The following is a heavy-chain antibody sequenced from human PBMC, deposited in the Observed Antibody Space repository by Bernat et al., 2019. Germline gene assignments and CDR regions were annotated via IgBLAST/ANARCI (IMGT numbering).Heavy chain of an antibody. CDR3: ARSHYDYIWGSYRFELYFDY. V-gene: IGHV4-31*03. CDR2: IYYSGST. Sequence: QVQLQESGPGLVKPSQTLSLTCTVPGGSISSGGYYWSWIRQHPGKGLEWIGYIYYSGSTYYNPSLKSRVTISVDTSKNQFSLKLSSVTAADTAVYYCARSHYDYIWGSYRFELYFDYWGQGTLVTVSS. D-gene: IGHD3-16*02. CDR1: GGSISSGGYY. J-gene: IGHJ4*02.